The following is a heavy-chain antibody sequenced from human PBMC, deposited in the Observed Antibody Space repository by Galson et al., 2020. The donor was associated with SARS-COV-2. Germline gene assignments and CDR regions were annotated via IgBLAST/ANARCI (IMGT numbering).Heavy chain of an antibody. J-gene: IGHJ6*02. CDR1: GFTFTSYD. Sequence: GESLKISCKASGFTFTSYDISWVRLATGQGLEWMGWMNPNSGNPAYAQKFQGRVTMTRNTSISTAYMELSSLTSEDTAVYYCARGGEYSSSSTYYYYGMDVWGQGTTVTVSS. D-gene: IGHD6-6*01. CDR3: ARGGEYSSSSTYYYYGMDV. V-gene: IGHV1-8*01. CDR2: MNPNSGNP.